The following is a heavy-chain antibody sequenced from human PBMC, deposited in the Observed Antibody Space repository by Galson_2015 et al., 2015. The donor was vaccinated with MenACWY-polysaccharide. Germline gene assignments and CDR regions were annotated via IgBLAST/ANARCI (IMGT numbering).Heavy chain of an antibody. D-gene: IGHD1/OR15-1a*01. CDR3: AKDRHWNSFVC. J-gene: IGHJ4*02. CDR2: IKNDGTAK. CDR1: GFILSNYW. V-gene: IGHV3-7*04. Sequence: SMRLSCATSGFILSNYWMSWVRLTPGKGLERLGNIKNDGTAKNYVDFAKGRFSFTRDHTKNPLFLQMSSLREEDTAVDYCAKDRHWNSFVCWGQGTLVTVSS.